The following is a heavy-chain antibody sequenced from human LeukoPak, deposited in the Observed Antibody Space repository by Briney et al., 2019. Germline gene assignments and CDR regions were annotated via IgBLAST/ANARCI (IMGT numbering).Heavy chain of an antibody. CDR2: IHTSGST. J-gene: IGHJ4*02. Sequence: SETLSLTCTVSGGSISSSSYYWGWIRQPARKGLEWIGRIHTSGSTNYNPSLKSRVTMSVDTSKNQFSLKLSSVTAADTAVYYCVRDTYYYDSSGYAGFDYWGQGTLVTVSS. D-gene: IGHD3-22*01. V-gene: IGHV4-61*02. CDR1: GGSISSSSYY. CDR3: VRDTYYYDSSGYAGFDY.